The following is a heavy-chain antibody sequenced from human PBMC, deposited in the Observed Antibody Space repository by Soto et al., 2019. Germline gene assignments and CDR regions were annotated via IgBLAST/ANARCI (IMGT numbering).Heavy chain of an antibody. V-gene: IGHV1-3*01. D-gene: IGHD2-21*02. Sequence: QVQLVQSGAEVKKPGASVKVSCKASGYTFTSYAMHWVRQAPGQRLEWMGWINAGNGNTKYSQKFQGRVTITRDTSGRTAYMELSSLRSEDTAVYYCARSIVVVTAADYWGQGTLVTVSS. J-gene: IGHJ4*02. CDR3: ARSIVVVTAADY. CDR1: GYTFTSYA. CDR2: INAGNGNT.